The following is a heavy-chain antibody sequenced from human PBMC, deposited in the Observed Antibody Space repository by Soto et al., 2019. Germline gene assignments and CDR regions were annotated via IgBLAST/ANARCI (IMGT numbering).Heavy chain of an antibody. CDR3: ARRITMIVGGNWFDP. D-gene: IGHD3-22*01. J-gene: IGHJ5*02. V-gene: IGHV1-69*01. Sequence: QVQLVQSGAEVKKPGSSVKVSCKASGGTFSSYAISWVRQAPGQGLEWMGGIIPIFGTANYAQKFQGRVTITADESTSTAYMKLSRLRSEDTAGYYCARRITMIVGGNWFDPWGKGTLVTVSS. CDR1: GGTFSSYA. CDR2: IIPIFGTA.